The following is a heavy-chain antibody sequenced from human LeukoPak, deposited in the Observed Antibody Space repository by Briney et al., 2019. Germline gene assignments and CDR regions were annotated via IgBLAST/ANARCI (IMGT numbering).Heavy chain of an antibody. J-gene: IGHJ4*02. CDR1: TFSFSNYE. D-gene: IGHD3-10*01. V-gene: IGHV3-48*03. Sequence: GGSLRLSCAASTFSFSNYEMNWVRQAPGQGLEWVSYISPTGYTIYYADSVKGRFTISSDSAKNSPYLQMSSLRAEDTAVYYCARVGYHGSGSFDYWGQGTLVTVSS. CDR2: ISPTGYTI. CDR3: ARVGYHGSGSFDY.